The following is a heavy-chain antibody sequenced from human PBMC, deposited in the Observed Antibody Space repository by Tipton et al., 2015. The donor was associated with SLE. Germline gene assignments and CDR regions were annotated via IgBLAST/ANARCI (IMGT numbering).Heavy chain of an antibody. CDR3: AKAFVVIAAPDY. V-gene: IGHV3-23*01. J-gene: IGHJ4*02. D-gene: IGHD2-15*01. Sequence: FTFSRDNPKNTLYLQMNSLRAEDTAVYYCAKAFVVIAAPDYWGQGTLVPVSS.